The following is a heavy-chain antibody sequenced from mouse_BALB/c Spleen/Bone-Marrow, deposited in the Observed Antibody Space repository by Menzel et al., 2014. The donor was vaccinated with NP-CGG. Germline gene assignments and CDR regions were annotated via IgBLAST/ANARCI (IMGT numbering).Heavy chain of an antibody. CDR1: GYTFTSYW. J-gene: IGHJ3*01. D-gene: IGHD2-3*01. CDR3: TRDGSPFAY. V-gene: IGHV1-69*02. CDR2: IYPSDSYT. Sequence: QVQLQQSGAELVRPGASVKLSCKASGYTFTSYWINWVKQRPGQGLEWIGNIYPSDSYTNYNQKFKDKATLTVDKSSSPPYMQLSSPTSEDSAVYYCTRDGSPFAYWGQGTLVTVSA.